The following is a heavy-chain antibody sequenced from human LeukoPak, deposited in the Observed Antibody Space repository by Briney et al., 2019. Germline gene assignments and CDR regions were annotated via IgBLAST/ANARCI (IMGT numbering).Heavy chain of an antibody. CDR2: MNPNTGNT. Sequence: ASVKVSCKASGYSFTTYDINWLRQAAGQGLEWMGWMNPNTGNTGYAQKFQGRVTITRNTSINTAYMELSGLRSEDTAMYYCTRGSGMVRAGWDWFDPWAREPWSPSPQ. CDR1: GYSFTTYD. D-gene: IGHD3-10*01. V-gene: IGHV1-8*03. J-gene: IGHJ5*02. CDR3: TRGSGMVRAGWDWFDP.